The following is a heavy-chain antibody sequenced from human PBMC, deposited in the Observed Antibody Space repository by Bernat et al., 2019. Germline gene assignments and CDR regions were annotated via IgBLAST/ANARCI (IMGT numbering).Heavy chain of an antibody. J-gene: IGHJ3*02. D-gene: IGHD2-15*01. V-gene: IGHV1-69*01. CDR3: ARVLGYCSGGSCYSLGYDAFDI. CDR2: IIPIFGTA. CDR1: GGTFSSYA. Sequence: QVQLVQSGAEVKKPGSSVKVSCKASGGTFSSYAISWVRQAPGQGLEWMGGIIPIFGTANYAQKFQGRVTITADESTSTAYMELSSLRSEDTAVYYCARVLGYCSGGSCYSLGYDAFDIWGQGTMVTVSS.